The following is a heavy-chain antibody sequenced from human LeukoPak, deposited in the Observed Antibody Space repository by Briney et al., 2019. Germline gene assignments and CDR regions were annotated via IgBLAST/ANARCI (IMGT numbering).Heavy chain of an antibody. J-gene: IGHJ4*02. Sequence: GGALRLSCAASGFTFSSYWKHWVRLAPGKGLVRALRINSDGISTSHAESVKGRFTFSRDDTKNTLYLQMNSLRAEDTAVYYCARGYSGTYRIDYWGQGILVTVSS. CDR1: GFTFSSYW. V-gene: IGHV3-74*01. CDR3: ARGYSGTYRIDY. D-gene: IGHD1-26*01. CDR2: INSDGIST.